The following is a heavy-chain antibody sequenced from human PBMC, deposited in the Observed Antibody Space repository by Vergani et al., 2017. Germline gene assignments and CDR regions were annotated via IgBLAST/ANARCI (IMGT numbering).Heavy chain of an antibody. D-gene: IGHD3-10*01. CDR2: IYTSGST. CDR1: GGSISSGSYY. J-gene: IGHJ4*02. Sequence: QVQLQESGPGLVKPSQTLSLTCTVSGGSISSGSYYWSWIRQPAGKGLEWIGRIYTSGSTNYNPSLKSRVTISVDTSKNQCSLKLSSVTAADTAVYYCARVLTYGAGSVNDYLFDYWGQGTLVTVSS. V-gene: IGHV4-61*02. CDR3: ARVLTYGAGSVNDYLFDY.